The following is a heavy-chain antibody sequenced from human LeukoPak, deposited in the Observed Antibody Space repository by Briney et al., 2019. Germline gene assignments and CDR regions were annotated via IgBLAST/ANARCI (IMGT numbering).Heavy chain of an antibody. D-gene: IGHD4-17*01. CDR2: VNHSGYT. Sequence: PSETLSLTCGVSGTSFTSYYWGWIRQTPGKGLEWIGEVNHSGYTNMNPSLKSRVTISVDTSKNQFSLMMTSVTAADTAVYFCARMTTGHDHWGQGTLVTVSS. CDR1: GTSFTSYY. V-gene: IGHV4-34*01. J-gene: IGHJ4*02. CDR3: ARMTTGHDH.